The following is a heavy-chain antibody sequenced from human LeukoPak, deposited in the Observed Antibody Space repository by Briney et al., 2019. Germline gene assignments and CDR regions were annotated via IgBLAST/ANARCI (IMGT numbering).Heavy chain of an antibody. V-gene: IGHV4-4*07. CDR1: GSSMSDYY. J-gene: IGHJ5*02. D-gene: IGHD3-16*01. CDR2: IHPSGTT. Sequence: SETLSLTCTVSGSSMSDYYWSFIRQPAGKGLEWTGRIHPSGTTYFNPSLKSRVTMSVDTSQSQFSLRLTSMTAADTAVYFCARGDYYDGGGRNWFDPWGQGILVAVSS. CDR3: ARGDYYDGGGRNWFDP.